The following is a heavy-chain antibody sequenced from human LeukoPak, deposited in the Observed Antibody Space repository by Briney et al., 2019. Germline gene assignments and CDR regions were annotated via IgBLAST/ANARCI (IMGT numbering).Heavy chain of an antibody. CDR1: GFPFSIYE. CDR3: ALLAVASDFDY. Sequence: GGSLRLSCAVSGFPFSIYEMNWFRQAPGKGLEWVSNIGSSGTTIYYADSVKGRFSISRDNAKNSLYLQMNSLRVEDTAVYYCALLAVASDFDYWGQGALVTVSS. V-gene: IGHV3-48*03. CDR2: IGSSGTTI. J-gene: IGHJ4*02. D-gene: IGHD6-19*01.